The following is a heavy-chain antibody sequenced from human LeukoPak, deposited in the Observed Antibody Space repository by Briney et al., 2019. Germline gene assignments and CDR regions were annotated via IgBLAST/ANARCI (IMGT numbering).Heavy chain of an antibody. D-gene: IGHD4-23*01. J-gene: IGHJ4*02. CDR3: ARDGDYGGQYYFDY. Sequence: GGSLRLSCAASGFTFSSYWMSWVRQAPGKGLEWVSSISSSSSYIYYADSVKGRFTISRDNAKNSLYLQMNSLRAEDTAVYYCARDGDYGGQYYFDYWGQGTLVTVSS. CDR1: GFTFSSYW. V-gene: IGHV3-21*01. CDR2: ISSSSSYI.